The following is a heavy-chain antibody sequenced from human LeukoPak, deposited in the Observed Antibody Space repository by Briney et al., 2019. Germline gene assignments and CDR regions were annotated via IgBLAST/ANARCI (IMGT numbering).Heavy chain of an antibody. J-gene: IGHJ4*02. CDR3: AREWSAFDY. V-gene: IGHV4-61*08. D-gene: IGHD3-3*01. Sequence: SETLSLTCTASGDTISSHSGYTWNWTRQAPGKGLAWIGYVYYSGTTSYNPSVNSRVTISVDTSKNQFSLKLTSVTAADTAVYYCAREWSAFDYWGQGTLVTVSS. CDR2: VYYSGTT. CDR1: GDTISSHSGYT.